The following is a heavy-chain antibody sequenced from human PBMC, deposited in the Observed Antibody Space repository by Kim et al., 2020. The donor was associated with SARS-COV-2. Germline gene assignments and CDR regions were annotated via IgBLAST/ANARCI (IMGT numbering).Heavy chain of an antibody. Sequence: GGSLRLSCAASGFTFSNAWMSWVRQAPGKGLEWVGRIKSKTDGGTTDYAAPVKGRFTISRDDSKNTLYLQMNSLKTEDTAVYYCTTKYYYDSSGYYGSWGQGTMVTVSS. CDR3: TTKYYYDSSGYYGS. CDR2: IKSKTDGGTT. J-gene: IGHJ3*01. CDR1: GFTFSNAW. D-gene: IGHD3-22*01. V-gene: IGHV3-15*01.